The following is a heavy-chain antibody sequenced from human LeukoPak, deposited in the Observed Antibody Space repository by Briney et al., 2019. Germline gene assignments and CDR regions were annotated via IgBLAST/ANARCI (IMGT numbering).Heavy chain of an antibody. Sequence: SVKVSCKSSGGTFSSYAISWVRQAPAQGLEWMGGIIPIFCTANYAQKLQGRVTITADKSTSTAYMEMSRLTSEDTAVYYCARDRRDIVASYNWFDPWGQGTLVTVSS. CDR2: IIPIFCTA. J-gene: IGHJ5*02. V-gene: IGHV1-69*06. CDR3: ARDRRDIVASYNWFDP. CDR1: GGTFSSYA. D-gene: IGHD5-12*01.